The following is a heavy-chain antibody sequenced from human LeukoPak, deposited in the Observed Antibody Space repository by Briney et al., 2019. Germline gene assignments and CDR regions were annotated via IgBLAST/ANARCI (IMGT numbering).Heavy chain of an antibody. Sequence: GRSLRLSCAASGFTLSSYGMHWVRQAPGKGLEWVAVISYDGSNKYYADSVKGRFTISRDNSKNTLYLQMNSLRAEDTAVYYCAKDRKDYDILTGVMDVWGQGTTVTVSS. CDR2: ISYDGSNK. CDR3: AKDRKDYDILTGVMDV. D-gene: IGHD3-9*01. J-gene: IGHJ6*02. V-gene: IGHV3-30*18. CDR1: GFTLSSYG.